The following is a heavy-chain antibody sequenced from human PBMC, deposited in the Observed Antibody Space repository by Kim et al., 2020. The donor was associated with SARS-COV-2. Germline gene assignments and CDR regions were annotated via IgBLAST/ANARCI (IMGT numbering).Heavy chain of an antibody. D-gene: IGHD5-18*01. J-gene: IGHJ4*02. V-gene: IGHV3-21*01. CDR3: ARDRGYSYGYDY. Sequence: HADTMKDRYTISKNTPKTLLYLQKNSLRDEDTAVYYCARDRGYSYGYDYWGQGTLVTVSS.